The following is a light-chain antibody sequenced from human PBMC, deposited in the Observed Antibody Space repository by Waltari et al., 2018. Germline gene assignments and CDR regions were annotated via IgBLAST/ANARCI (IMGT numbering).Light chain of an antibody. J-gene: IGLJ1*01. CDR1: SSDIGA. Sequence: QSALTQPPSASGSPGQSVTISCTGASSDIGAVSWYQHHPGKAPKLMIYDVTKRPSGVPDRFSGSVSGNTASLTVSGLQPEDEADYYCTSDAGSNSNSFYVFGTGTKVTVL. CDR2: DVT. CDR3: TSDAGSNSNSFYV. V-gene: IGLV2-8*01.